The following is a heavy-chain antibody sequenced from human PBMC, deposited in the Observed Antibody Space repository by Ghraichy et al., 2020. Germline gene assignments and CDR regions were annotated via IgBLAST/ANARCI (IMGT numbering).Heavy chain of an antibody. CDR2: ISYDGSNK. V-gene: IGHV3-30*18. CDR3: AKGIAYCSNTNCRYYFDY. J-gene: IGHJ4*02. D-gene: IGHD2-2*01. Sequence: SLRLSCAASGLVFNAYGMHWVRQAPGKGLEWVAGISYDGSNKYYAESVKGRFTISRDNSKNTVYLQMNSLRADDTAVYFCAKGIAYCSNTNCRYYFDYLGQGTLVTVSS. CDR1: GLVFNAYG.